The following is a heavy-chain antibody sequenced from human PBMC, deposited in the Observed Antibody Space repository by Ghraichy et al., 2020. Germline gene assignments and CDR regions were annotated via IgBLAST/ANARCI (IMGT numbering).Heavy chain of an antibody. Sequence: GSLRLSCAASGFTFSSSGMHWVRQAPGKGLEWVSVISYDGNNKYYADSVKGRFTISRDNSRNTLYLEMNSLRAEDTSVYFCAKDGGNNWNYLPYDLWGQGTLVTVSS. D-gene: IGHD1-7*01. CDR1: GFTFSSSG. CDR3: AKDGGNNWNYLPYDL. V-gene: IGHV3-30*18. CDR2: ISYDGNNK. J-gene: IGHJ5*02.